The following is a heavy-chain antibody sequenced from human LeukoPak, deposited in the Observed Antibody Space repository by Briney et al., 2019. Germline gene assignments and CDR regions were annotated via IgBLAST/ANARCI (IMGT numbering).Heavy chain of an antibody. CDR2: IYPGDSDI. V-gene: IGHV5-51*01. D-gene: IGHD5-18*01. CDR1: GYSFTTYW. J-gene: IGHJ6*02. CDR3: ARHRSGTAMDYGMDV. Sequence: GESLKISCKGSGYSFTTYWIGWVRQMPGKGLEWMGIIYPGDSDIRYSPSFQGQVTISADKSISTAYLQWSSLKASDTAMYCCARHRSGTAMDYGMDVWGQGTTVTVSS.